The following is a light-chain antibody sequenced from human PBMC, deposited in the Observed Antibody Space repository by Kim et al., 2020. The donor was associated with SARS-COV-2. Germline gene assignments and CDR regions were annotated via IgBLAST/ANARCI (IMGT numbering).Light chain of an antibody. CDR1: NIGSKS. J-gene: IGLJ3*02. Sequence: APGKTARITCGGNNIGSKSVHWYQLRPGQSPVLVIYYDSDRPSGIPERFSGSNSGNTATLTISRVEAGDEDDYYCQVWDSSSDHWVFGGGTQLTVL. CDR2: YDS. V-gene: IGLV3-21*04. CDR3: QVWDSSSDHWV.